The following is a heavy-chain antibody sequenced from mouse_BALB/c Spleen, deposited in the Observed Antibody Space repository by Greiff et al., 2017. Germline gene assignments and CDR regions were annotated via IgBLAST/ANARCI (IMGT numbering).Heavy chain of an antibody. J-gene: IGHJ4*01. CDR2: INPSTGYT. CDR1: GYTFTSYW. V-gene: IGHV1-7*01. Sequence: VQLQQSGAELAKPGASVKMSCKASGYTFTSYWMHWVKQRPGQGLEWIGYINPSTGYTEYNQKFKDKATLTADKASSTAYMQLSSLTSEDSAVYYCAEYPAMDYWGQGTSVTVSS. CDR3: AEYPAMDY. D-gene: IGHD5-1*01.